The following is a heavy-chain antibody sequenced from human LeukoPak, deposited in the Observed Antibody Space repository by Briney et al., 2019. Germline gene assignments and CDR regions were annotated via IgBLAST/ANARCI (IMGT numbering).Heavy chain of an antibody. CDR2: ISGSGGST. CDR3: AKGTQIVVVTSVAY. V-gene: IGHV3-23*01. J-gene: IGHJ4*02. Sequence: GGSLRLSCAASGFTFSSYAMSWVRQAPGKGLEWVSAISGSGGSTYYADSVKGRFTISRDNSKNTLYLQMNSLRAEDTAVYYCAKGTQIVVVTSVAYWGQGTLVTVSS. D-gene: IGHD3-22*01. CDR1: GFTFSSYA.